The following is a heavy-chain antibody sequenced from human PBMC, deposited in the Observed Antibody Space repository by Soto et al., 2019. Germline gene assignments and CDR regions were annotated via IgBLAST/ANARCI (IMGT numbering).Heavy chain of an antibody. J-gene: IGHJ4*02. CDR1: GFTFSDYA. CDR3: AKTSIVGATLNYFDY. CDR2: ISYDGSKK. D-gene: IGHD1-26*01. V-gene: IGHV3-30*18. Sequence: GGSLRLSCAASGFTFSDYAIHWVRQAPGKGLEWVAVISYDGSKKYYADSVKGRFTISRDNSENTLYLQMNSLSAEDTAFYYCAKTSIVGATLNYFDYWGQGILVTVSS.